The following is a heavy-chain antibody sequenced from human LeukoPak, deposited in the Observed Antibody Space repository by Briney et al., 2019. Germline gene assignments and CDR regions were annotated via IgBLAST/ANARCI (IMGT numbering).Heavy chain of an antibody. V-gene: IGHV4-38-2*02. D-gene: IGHD1-14*01. CDR2: IYHSGST. J-gene: IGHJ6*03. CDR3: ARDRPRTAYYYYYYMDV. CDR1: GYSISSGYY. Sequence: SETLSLTCTVSGYSISSGYYWGWIRQPPGKGLEWIGSIYHSGSTYYNPSLKSRVTISVDTSKNQFSLKLSSVTAADTAVYYCARDRPRTAYYYYYYMDVWGKGTTVTVSS.